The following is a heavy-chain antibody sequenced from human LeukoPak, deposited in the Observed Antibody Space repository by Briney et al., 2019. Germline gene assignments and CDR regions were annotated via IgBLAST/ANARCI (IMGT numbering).Heavy chain of an antibody. CDR2: ISAYNGNT. V-gene: IGHV1-18*01. J-gene: IGHJ3*02. CDR1: GYTFTSYG. D-gene: IGHD1-26*01. CDR3: ARGAWELRRDDAFDI. Sequence: ASVKVSCKASGYTFTSYGISWVRQAPGQGLEWMGWISAYNGNTNYAQKLQGRVTMTTDTSTSTAYMELRSLRSDDTAVYYCARGAWELRRDDAFDIWGQGTMVTVSS.